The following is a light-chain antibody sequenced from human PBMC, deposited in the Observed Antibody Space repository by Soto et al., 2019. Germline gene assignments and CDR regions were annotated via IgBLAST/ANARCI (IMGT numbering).Light chain of an antibody. CDR3: QQSYSTHT. V-gene: IGKV1-39*01. CDR2: AAS. J-gene: IGKJ3*01. CDR1: QSISSY. Sequence: DIQMTQSPSSLSASVGDRVTITCRASQSISSYLNWYQQKPGKAPKLLIYAASSLQSGVPSRFSGSGSGTDFTLTISSLQPEDFATYYCQQSYSTHTFGPGTNVDIK.